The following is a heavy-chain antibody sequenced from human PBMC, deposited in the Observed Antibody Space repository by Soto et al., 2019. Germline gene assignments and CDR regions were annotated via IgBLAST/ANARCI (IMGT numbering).Heavy chain of an antibody. V-gene: IGHV1-8*01. CDR1: GYTFTSYD. D-gene: IGHD3-16*02. CDR2: MNPNSGNT. J-gene: IGHJ5*02. Sequence: QVQLVQSGAEVKKPGASVKVSCKASGYTFTSYDINWVRQATGQGLEWMGWMNPNSGNTGYAQKFQGRVTMTRNTSISTAYMELGSLRSEHTAVYYCARGYYYVRGSYRLRFDPWGQGTLVTVSS. CDR3: ARGYYYVRGSYRLRFDP.